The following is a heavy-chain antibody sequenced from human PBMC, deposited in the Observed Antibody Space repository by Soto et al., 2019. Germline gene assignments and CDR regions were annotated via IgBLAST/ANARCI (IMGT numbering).Heavy chain of an antibody. CDR3: ARQDCSGGSCYYYYGMDV. CDR2: IYPGDSDT. V-gene: IGHV5-51*01. CDR1: GYSFTIYC. D-gene: IGHD2-15*01. Sequence: GESLKISCKGAGYSFTIYCIGWGLQMPWKGLAWMGIIYPGDSDTRYRPSFQGQVTISADKSISTAYLQWSSLKASDTAMYYCARQDCSGGSCYYYYGMDVWGQGTTVTVSS. J-gene: IGHJ6*02.